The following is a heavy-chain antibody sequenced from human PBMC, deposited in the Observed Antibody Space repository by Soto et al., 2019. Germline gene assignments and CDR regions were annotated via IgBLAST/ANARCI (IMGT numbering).Heavy chain of an antibody. CDR3: TTERDY. CDR2: ISSKPHNYAT. Sequence: EVQLVESGGGLVQVGGSLKLSCAASGLSFSGSAMHWARQASGKGLEWVGRISSKPHNYATTYAASVEGRFTISRDDSRNTVYLQMNGLKSVDTAMYYCTTERDYWGRGTLVTVSS. CDR1: GLSFSGSA. V-gene: IGHV3-73*02. J-gene: IGHJ4*02.